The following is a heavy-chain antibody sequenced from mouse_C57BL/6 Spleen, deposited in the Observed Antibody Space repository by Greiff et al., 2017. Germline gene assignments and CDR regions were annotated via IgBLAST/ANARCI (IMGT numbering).Heavy chain of an antibody. CDR3: AREYYGSSWFAY. D-gene: IGHD1-1*01. CDR2: IHPNSGST. V-gene: IGHV1-64*01. CDR1: GYTFTSYW. J-gene: IGHJ3*01. Sequence: VQLQQPGAELVKPGASVKLSCKASGYTFTSYWMHWVKQRPGQGLEWIGMIHPNSGSTNYNEKFKSKATLTVDKSSSPAYMQLSSLTSEDSAVYYCAREYYGSSWFAYWGQGTLVTVSA.